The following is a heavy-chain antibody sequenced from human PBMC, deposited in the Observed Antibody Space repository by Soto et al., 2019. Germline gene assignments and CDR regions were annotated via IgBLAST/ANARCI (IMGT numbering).Heavy chain of an antibody. CDR1: GYTFTDYY. Sequence: QVQLVQSGAEVKKPGASVKVSCKASGYTFTDYYIHWVRQAPGQGLEWMGWINPNSGGTNFAQKFQGWIAMTMDTSISTAYMDLTRLTSDDTAVYYCARSEVPDYYGPQTNFRAMEGWGQGTTVTVSS. CDR2: INPNSGGT. CDR3: ARSEVPDYYGPQTNFRAMEG. J-gene: IGHJ6*02. V-gene: IGHV1-2*04. D-gene: IGHD3-22*01.